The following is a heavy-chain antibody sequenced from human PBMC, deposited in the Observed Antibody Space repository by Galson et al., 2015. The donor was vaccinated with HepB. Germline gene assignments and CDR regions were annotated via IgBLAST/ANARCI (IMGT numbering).Heavy chain of an antibody. D-gene: IGHD4-17*01. CDR1: GFTFSNAR. J-gene: IGHJ4*02. V-gene: IGHV3-15*01. CDR3: TRTTVTTVDIDY. Sequence: SLRLSCAASGFTFSNARMSWVRQAPGKGLEWVGRIKSKTDGGTTDYAAPVKGRFTISRDDSKNTLYLQMNSLKTEDTAVYYCTRTTVTTVDIDYWGQGTLVTVSS. CDR2: IKSKTDGGTT.